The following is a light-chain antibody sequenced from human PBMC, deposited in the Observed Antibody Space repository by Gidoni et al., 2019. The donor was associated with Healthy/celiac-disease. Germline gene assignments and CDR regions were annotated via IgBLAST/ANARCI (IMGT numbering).Light chain of an antibody. CDR2: WAS. J-gene: IGKJ2*01. CDR3: KQYYSTPHT. CDR1: QSVLYSSNNKNY. Sequence: DIVMTQSPYSLSVSLGERATIHCKSSQSVLYSSNNKNYLAWYQQKPGQPPKLLIYWASTRESGVPDRFSGSGSGTDFTLTISSLQAEDVAVYHCKQYYSTPHTFGQGTKLEIK. V-gene: IGKV4-1*01.